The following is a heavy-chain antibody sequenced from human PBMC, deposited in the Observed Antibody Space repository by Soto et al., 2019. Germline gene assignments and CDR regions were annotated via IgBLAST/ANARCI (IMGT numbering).Heavy chain of an antibody. Sequence: GGSLRLSCVASGFPVSSYAMSWVRQTPGKGLEWVSGISGSGGRTYCADSVKGRFTISRDNSNNTLSLQMHILRVEDTAVYFCAKGGYYSLFDIWGQGTMVTVSS. V-gene: IGHV3-23*01. CDR3: AKGGYYSLFDI. CDR1: GFPVSSYA. D-gene: IGHD3-16*01. CDR2: ISGSGGRT. J-gene: IGHJ3*02.